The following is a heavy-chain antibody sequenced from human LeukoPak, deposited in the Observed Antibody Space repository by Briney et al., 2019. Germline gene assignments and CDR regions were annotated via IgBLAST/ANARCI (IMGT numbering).Heavy chain of an antibody. CDR1: GYTFTSYG. J-gene: IGHJ4*02. CDR3: ATGVTMVRGVIITTLFNY. CDR2: ISGYNGNT. D-gene: IGHD3-10*01. V-gene: IGHV1-18*01. Sequence: ASVKVSCKASGYTFTSYGISWVRQAPGQGLEWMGWISGYNGNTNYAQKFQGRVTMTEDTSTDTAYMELSSLRSEDTAVYYCATGVTMVRGVIITTLFNYWGQGTLVTVSS.